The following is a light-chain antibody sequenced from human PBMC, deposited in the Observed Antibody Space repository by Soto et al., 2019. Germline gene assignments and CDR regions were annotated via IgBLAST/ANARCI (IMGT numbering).Light chain of an antibody. V-gene: IGKV1-5*01. CDR1: QSISRW. CDR2: EAS. CDR3: QQFNSYPIT. Sequence: IQMTQSPSTLXXXVXXXXXXXXLASQSISRWLTWYQQKPGKAPKLLIYEASSLQSGVPSRFSGSGSGAEFTLTISGLQPDDFAIYYCQQFNSYPITFGQGTRLEI. J-gene: IGKJ5*01.